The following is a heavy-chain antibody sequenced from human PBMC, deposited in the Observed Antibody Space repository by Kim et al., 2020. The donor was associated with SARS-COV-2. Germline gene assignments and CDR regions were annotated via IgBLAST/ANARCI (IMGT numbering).Heavy chain of an antibody. Sequence: AVSVKSRITINPDTSKNQFSLQLNSVTPEDTAVYYCARDIAARLLWYFDLWGRGTLVTVSS. J-gene: IGHJ2*01. D-gene: IGHD6-6*01. CDR3: ARDIAARLLWYFDL. V-gene: IGHV6-1*01.